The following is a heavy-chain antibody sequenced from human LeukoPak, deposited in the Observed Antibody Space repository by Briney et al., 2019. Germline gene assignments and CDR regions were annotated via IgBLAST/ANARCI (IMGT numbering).Heavy chain of an antibody. CDR1: GFTFSSYA. CDR2: ISYDGSNK. J-gene: IGHJ4*02. CDR3: AREGRYGDYFDY. Sequence: PGRSLRLSCAASGFTFSSYAMHWVRQAPGKGLEWVAVISYDGSNKYYADSVKGRFTISRDNSKNTLYLQMNSLRAEDTAVYYCAREGRYGDYFDYWGQGTLVTVSS. D-gene: IGHD4-17*01. V-gene: IGHV3-30*04.